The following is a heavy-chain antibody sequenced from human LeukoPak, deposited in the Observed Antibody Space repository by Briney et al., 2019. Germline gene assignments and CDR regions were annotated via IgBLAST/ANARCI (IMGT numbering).Heavy chain of an antibody. V-gene: IGHV1-18*01. CDR3: ARDIPTAMVPHFFNY. CDR2: ISAYNGNT. CDR1: GYTFTSYG. Sequence: ASVKVSCNASGYTFTSYGISWVRQAPGQGLEWMGWISAYNGNTNYAQKLQGRVTMTTDTSTSTAYMELRSLRSDDTAVYYCARDIPTAMVPHFFNYWGQGTLVTVSS. J-gene: IGHJ4*02. D-gene: IGHD5-18*01.